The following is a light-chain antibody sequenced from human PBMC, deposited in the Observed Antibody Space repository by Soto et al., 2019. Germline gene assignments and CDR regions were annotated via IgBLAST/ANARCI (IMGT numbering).Light chain of an antibody. CDR1: QSISSW. CDR3: QQYNSDSPWT. J-gene: IGKJ1*01. V-gene: IGKV1-5*01. Sequence: IQMTQSHSTLSSSVGDRVTITCRASQSISSWLAWYQQKPGKAPKLLIYDASSLESGVPSRFSGSGSGTEFTLTISSLQPDDFATYYCQQYNSDSPWTFGQGTKVDIK. CDR2: DAS.